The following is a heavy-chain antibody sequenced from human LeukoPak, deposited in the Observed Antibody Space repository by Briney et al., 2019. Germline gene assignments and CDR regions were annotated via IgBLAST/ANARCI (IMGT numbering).Heavy chain of an antibody. V-gene: IGHV3-53*01. CDR3: ARDSSVSGYDSFDY. CDR1: GFTVSSNY. J-gene: IGHJ4*02. CDR2: IYSGGST. D-gene: IGHD5-12*01. Sequence: GGSLRLSCAAPGFTVSSNYMSWVRQAPGKGLEWVSVIYSGGSTYYADSVKGRFTISRDNSKNTLYLQMNSLRAEDTAVYYCARDSSVSGYDSFDYWGQGTLVTVSS.